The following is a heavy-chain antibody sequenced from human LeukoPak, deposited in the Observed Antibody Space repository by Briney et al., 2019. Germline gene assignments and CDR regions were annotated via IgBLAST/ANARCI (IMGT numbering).Heavy chain of an antibody. CDR3: ARPDYSWYPLNLYAFDI. J-gene: IGHJ3*02. CDR1: GVSISSSSYY. V-gene: IGHV4-39*01. D-gene: IGHD6-13*01. Sequence: SETLSLTCTVSGVSISSSSYYWGWIRQPPGKGLEWIGSIYYSGSTYYNPSLKSRVTISVDTSKNQFSLKLSSVTAADTAVYYCARPDYSWYPLNLYAFDIWGQGTMVTVSS. CDR2: IYYSGST.